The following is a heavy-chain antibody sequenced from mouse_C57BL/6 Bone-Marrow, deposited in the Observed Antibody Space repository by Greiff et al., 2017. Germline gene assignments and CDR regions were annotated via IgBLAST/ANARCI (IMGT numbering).Heavy chain of an antibody. J-gene: IGHJ3*01. V-gene: IGHV5-6*01. CDR3: ARRDYDDEGFAY. CDR2: ISSGGSYT. Sequence: VQLKESGGDLVKPGGSLKLSCAASGFTFSSYGMSWVRQTPDKRLEWVATISSGGSYTYYPDSVKGRFTISRDNAKNTLYLQMSSLKSEDTAMYYCARRDYDDEGFAYWGQGTLVTVSA. D-gene: IGHD2-4*01. CDR1: GFTFSSYG.